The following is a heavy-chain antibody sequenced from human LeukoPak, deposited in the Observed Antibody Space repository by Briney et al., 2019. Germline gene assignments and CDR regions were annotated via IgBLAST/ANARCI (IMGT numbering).Heavy chain of an antibody. CDR2: IDPSDSYT. J-gene: IGHJ6*04. V-gene: IGHV5-10-1*01. D-gene: IGHD2-2*01. Sequence: GESLKISCKGSGYSFTSYWISWVRQMPGKGLEWMGRIDPSDSYTNYSPSFQGHVTISADKSISTAYLQWSSLKASDTAMYYCARHESTPGLYYYGMDVWGKGTTVTVSS. CDR3: ARHESTPGLYYYGMDV. CDR1: GYSFTSYW.